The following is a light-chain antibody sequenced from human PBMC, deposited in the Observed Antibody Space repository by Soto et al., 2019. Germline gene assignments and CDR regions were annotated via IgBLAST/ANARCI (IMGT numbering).Light chain of an antibody. J-gene: IGKJ1*01. CDR3: QQYNNWPRT. V-gene: IGKV3-15*01. Sequence: EIVMTQSPATLSVSPGERATLSCRASQSVNINLAWYQQKPGQAPRLLIFGASSRANGIPARFSGSGSGTEFTLTISNLQTEDFAVYYCQQYNNWPRTFGQGTKV. CDR2: GAS. CDR1: QSVNIN.